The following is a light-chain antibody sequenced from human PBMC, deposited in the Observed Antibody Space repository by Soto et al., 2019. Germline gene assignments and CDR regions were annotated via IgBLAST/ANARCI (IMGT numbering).Light chain of an antibody. J-gene: IGLJ2*01. Sequence: QSALTQPTSASGSPGQSVTISCTGTSSDVGGYNYVSWYQQHPGKAPKLMIYEVSKRPSGVPDRFSGSKSGNTASLTVSGLQAEDEADYYCSSYAGSNNLGFGGGTKLHRP. V-gene: IGLV2-8*01. CDR2: EVS. CDR3: SSYAGSNNLG. CDR1: SSDVGGYNY.